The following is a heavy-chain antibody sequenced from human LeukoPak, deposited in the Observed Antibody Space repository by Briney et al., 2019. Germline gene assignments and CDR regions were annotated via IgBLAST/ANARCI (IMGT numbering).Heavy chain of an antibody. D-gene: IGHD6-13*01. CDR2: ISYDGSNK. Sequence: GGSLRLSCAASGFTFSSYAMHWARQAPGKGLEWVAVISYDGSNKYYADSVKGRFTISRDNSRNTLYLQMNSLRAEDTAVYYCARDMGYSSSWDFDYWGQGTLVTVSS. V-gene: IGHV3-30*04. CDR1: GFTFSSYA. CDR3: ARDMGYSSSWDFDY. J-gene: IGHJ4*02.